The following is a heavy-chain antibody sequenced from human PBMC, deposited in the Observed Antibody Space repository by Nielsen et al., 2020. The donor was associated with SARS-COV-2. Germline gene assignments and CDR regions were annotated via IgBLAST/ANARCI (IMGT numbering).Heavy chain of an antibody. CDR1: GFTLSSHG. D-gene: IGHD3-10*01. Sequence: GGSLRLSCEASGFTLSSHGMHWVRQPPGKGLVWVAHMWYHGGDENYADSVKGRFTISRDNSKNTLYLQMSSLRIEDTAVYYCARDRSGFTMVRTYAMDVWGQGTTVTVSS. J-gene: IGHJ6*02. CDR3: ARDRSGFTMVRTYAMDV. CDR2: MWYHGGDE. V-gene: IGHV3-30*02.